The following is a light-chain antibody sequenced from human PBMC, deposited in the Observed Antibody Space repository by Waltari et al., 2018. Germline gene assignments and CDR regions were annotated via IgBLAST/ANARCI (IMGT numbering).Light chain of an antibody. V-gene: IGKV1-8*01. CDR2: AAS. CDR3: QQYYSYPPLT. J-gene: IGKJ4*01. Sequence: AIRMTQSPSSLSASTGDRVTITCRASQGISSYLAWYQQKPGKAPKLLIYAASTLQSGVPSRFSGSGSGTDFTLTISCLQSEDFATYYXQQYYSYPPLTFGGGTKVEIK. CDR1: QGISSY.